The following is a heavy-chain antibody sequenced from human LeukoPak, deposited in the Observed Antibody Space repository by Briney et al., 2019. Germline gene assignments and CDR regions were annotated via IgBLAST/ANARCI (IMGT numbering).Heavy chain of an antibody. D-gene: IGHD3-9*01. CDR1: GGSIGSYY. Sequence: PSETLSLTCTVSGGSIGSYYWSWIRQPPGKGLEWIGHIYYSGGTNYNPSLKSRVTMSVGTSRNQFSLKLSSVTAADTAVYYCARGILTGPIYAFDIWGQGTMVTVSS. CDR2: IYYSGGT. J-gene: IGHJ3*02. CDR3: ARGILTGPIYAFDI. V-gene: IGHV4-59*01.